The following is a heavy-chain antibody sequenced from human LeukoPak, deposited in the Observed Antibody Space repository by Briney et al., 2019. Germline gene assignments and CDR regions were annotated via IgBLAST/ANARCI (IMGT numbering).Heavy chain of an antibody. CDR1: GFTFSSYA. V-gene: IGHV3-23*01. Sequence: PGGSLRLSCAACGFTFSSYAMSWVRQAPGKGLEWVSAISGSGGSTYYADSVKGRFTISRDNSKNTLYLQMNSLRAEDTAVYYCAKAPSYILLWFGELDYWGQGTLVTVSS. J-gene: IGHJ4*02. CDR2: ISGSGGST. CDR3: AKAPSYILLWFGELDY. D-gene: IGHD3-10*01.